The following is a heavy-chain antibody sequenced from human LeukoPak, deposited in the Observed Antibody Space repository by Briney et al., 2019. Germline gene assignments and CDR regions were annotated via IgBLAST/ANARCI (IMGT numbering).Heavy chain of an antibody. CDR3: ARDWQLMPDY. CDR2: IWYDGSNK. Sequence: GGSLRLSCAASGFTFSSYGMHWVRQAPGKGLEWVALIWYDGSNKYYGDSVKGRFTISRDNSKNTLYLQMNSLRAEDTAVYYCARDWQLMPDYWGQGALVTVSS. D-gene: IGHD2-2*01. CDR1: GFTFSSYG. V-gene: IGHV3-33*01. J-gene: IGHJ4*02.